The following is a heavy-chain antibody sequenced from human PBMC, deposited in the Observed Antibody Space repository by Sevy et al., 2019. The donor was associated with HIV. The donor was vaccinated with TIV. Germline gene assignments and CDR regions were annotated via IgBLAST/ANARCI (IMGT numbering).Heavy chain of an antibody. Sequence: GGSLRLSCAASGFTFSNYAMTWVRQAPGKGLEWVSATSGTGGSTYYADSVKGRFTIPRDNSKNTLYLQMNSLRTEDTAVYYCARGATSGWDYFDSWGQGTLVTVSS. V-gene: IGHV3-23*01. D-gene: IGHD6-19*01. J-gene: IGHJ4*02. CDR3: ARGATSGWDYFDS. CDR2: TSGTGGST. CDR1: GFTFSNYA.